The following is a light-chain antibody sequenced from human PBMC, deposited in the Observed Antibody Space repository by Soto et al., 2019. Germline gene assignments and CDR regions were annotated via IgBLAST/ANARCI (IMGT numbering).Light chain of an antibody. J-gene: IGKJ1*01. CDR2: WAS. V-gene: IGKV4-1*01. CDR1: QRVYYNSNSLNS. CDR3: QQYYTAPRT. Sequence: DIVMTQSPDSLAVSLGERATINCKSAQRVYYNSNSLNSLAWFQKKPGRPPRLLIFWASSRESGVPDRFSGSGSETDFTLTISTLQAEDGAVYYCQQYYTAPRTFGQGTKVEI.